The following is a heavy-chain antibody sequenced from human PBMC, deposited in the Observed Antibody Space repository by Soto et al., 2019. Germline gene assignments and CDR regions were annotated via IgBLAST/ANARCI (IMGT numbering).Heavy chain of an antibody. CDR1: GFTFSDYY. CDR3: ARDLLCSGGRCPDAFDL. J-gene: IGHJ3*01. V-gene: IGHV3-11*01. D-gene: IGHD2-15*01. Sequence: QVQLVESGGGLVKPVGSLRLSCAASGFTFSDYYMSWIRQAPGKGLEWVSYISSSGSTIYYADSVKGRFTICSDNAKNSLNLRVNRRSAEDTAVYYCARDLLCSGGRCPDAFDLWGQGTMVTVSS. CDR2: ISSSGSTI.